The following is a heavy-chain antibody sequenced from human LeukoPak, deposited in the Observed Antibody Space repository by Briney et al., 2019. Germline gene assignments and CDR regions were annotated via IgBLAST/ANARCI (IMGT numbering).Heavy chain of an antibody. CDR3: VRRGDASSGWGDHDF. CDR1: GFTFNRNA. CDR2: IGGNGDKT. D-gene: IGHD6-19*01. V-gene: IGHV3-23*01. Sequence: GGSLRLSCAASGFTFNRNAISWVRQAPGKGLEWVSTIGGNGDKTFYADSVKGRFTISRDNSKNMVHLQMNSLTGEDTALYYCVRRGDASSGWGDHDFWGQGALVTVSS. J-gene: IGHJ4*02.